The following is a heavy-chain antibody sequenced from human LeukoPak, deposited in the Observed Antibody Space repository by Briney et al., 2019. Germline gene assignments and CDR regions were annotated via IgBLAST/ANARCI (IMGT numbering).Heavy chain of an antibody. CDR3: AKGGEVHPMQRTIQLSPALPDY. J-gene: IGHJ4*02. D-gene: IGHD1-1*01. CDR1: GFTFRSYG. V-gene: IGHV3-30*18. Sequence: GGSLRLSCAVSGFTFRSYGMHWVRQAPGKGLEWVAVISYDGSNKYYADSVKGRFTISRDNSKNTLYLQMNSLRAEDTAVYYCAKGGEVHPMQRTIQLSPALPDYWGQGTLVTVSS. CDR2: ISYDGSNK.